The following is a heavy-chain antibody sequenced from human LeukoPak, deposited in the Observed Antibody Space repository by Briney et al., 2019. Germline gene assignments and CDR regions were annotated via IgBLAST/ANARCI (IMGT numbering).Heavy chain of an antibody. V-gene: IGHV1-18*01. Sequence: ASVKVSCKASGYTFTSYGISWVRQAPGQGLEWMGWISAYNGNTNYAQKLQGRVTMTTDTSTSTVYMELSSLRSEDTAVYFCARDSYYDSSGSVDYWGQGTLVTVSS. CDR2: ISAYNGNT. D-gene: IGHD3-22*01. J-gene: IGHJ4*02. CDR1: GYTFTSYG. CDR3: ARDSYYDSSGSVDY.